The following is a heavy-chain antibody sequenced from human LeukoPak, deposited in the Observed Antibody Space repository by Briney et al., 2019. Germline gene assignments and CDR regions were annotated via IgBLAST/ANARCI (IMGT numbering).Heavy chain of an antibody. CDR3: ARDDSAD. Sequence: ASVKVSCKASGYTFTNSGISWVRQAAGQGLEWMGWISGYNDNPNYAQKLQGRVTLTTDTSTSTAYMELRSLRHDDTAVYYCARDDSADWGQGTLVTVSS. CDR1: GYTFTNSG. J-gene: IGHJ4*02. CDR2: ISGYNDNP. D-gene: IGHD2-21*01. V-gene: IGHV1-18*01.